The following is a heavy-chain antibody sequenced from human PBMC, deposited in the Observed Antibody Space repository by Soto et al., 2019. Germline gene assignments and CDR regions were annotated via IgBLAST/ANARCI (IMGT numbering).Heavy chain of an antibody. J-gene: IGHJ6*02. CDR1: GDTFSSYA. CDR2: IIPIFGTA. D-gene: IGHD3-22*01. V-gene: IGHV1-69*01. CDR3: TRDGSGYRSRASPMDV. Sequence: QVQLVQSWAEVKKPGSSVKVSCKASGDTFSSYAISWVRQAPGQGLECLGGIIPIFGTATYAQKFQGRVTITADESTSTAYMELSSLRSEDTAVYYCTRDGSGYRSRASPMDVWGQGTTVTVSS.